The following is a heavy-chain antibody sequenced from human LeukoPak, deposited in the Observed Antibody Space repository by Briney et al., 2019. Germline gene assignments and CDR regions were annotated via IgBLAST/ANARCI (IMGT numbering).Heavy chain of an antibody. J-gene: IGHJ4*02. CDR2: IYSDGGT. V-gene: IGHV3-53*01. D-gene: IGHD5-24*01. Sequence: GGSLRLSCAASGFTVSSNYMSWVRQAPGKGLQWVSVIYSDGGTYYADSVRGRFTISRDNSKNTLYLQMNSLRAEDTAVYYCARGQEMATILGYFDYWGQGTLVTVSS. CDR3: ARGQEMATILGYFDY. CDR1: GFTVSSNY.